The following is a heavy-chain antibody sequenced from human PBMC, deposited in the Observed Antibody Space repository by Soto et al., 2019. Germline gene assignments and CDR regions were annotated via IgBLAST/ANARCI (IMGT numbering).Heavy chain of an antibody. CDR3: ARGIVGATYYYYGMDV. V-gene: IGHV4-31*03. D-gene: IGHD1-26*01. Sequence: PLETLSLTCTVSGGSISSGGYYWSWIRQHPGKGLEWIGYIYYSGSTYYNPSLKSRVTISVDTSKNQFSLKLSSVTAADTAVYYCARGIVGATYYYYGMDVWGQGTTVTVS. J-gene: IGHJ6*02. CDR2: IYYSGST. CDR1: GGSISSGGYY.